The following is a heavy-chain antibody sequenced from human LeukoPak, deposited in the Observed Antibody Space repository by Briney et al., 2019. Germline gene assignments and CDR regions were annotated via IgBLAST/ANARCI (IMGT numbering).Heavy chain of an antibody. Sequence: GESLTLSCAVSGLSFSNYYMNWVRQPPGKGLEWVSSISTGSSHIYYADSLKGRYTISRNNTKNSLYLQMNSLRTEDTAVYYCATGVRGYNSALDYWGQGTLVTVSP. J-gene: IGHJ4*02. D-gene: IGHD6-19*01. CDR3: ATGVRGYNSALDY. CDR1: GLSFSNYY. CDR2: ISTGSSHI. V-gene: IGHV3-21*01.